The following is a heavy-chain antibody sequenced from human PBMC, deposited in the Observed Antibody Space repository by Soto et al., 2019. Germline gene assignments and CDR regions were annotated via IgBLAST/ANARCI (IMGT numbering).Heavy chain of an antibody. V-gene: IGHV3-23*01. CDR2: ISGSGGST. CDR3: ASLPIVGAGH. CDR1: GFTFSSYA. Sequence: PGGSLRLSCAASGFTFSSYAMSWVRQAPGKGLEWVSSISGSGGSTYYADSVKGRFTISRDNSKNTLYLQMSSLRPEDTAVYYCASLPIVGAGHWGQGTLVTVSS. D-gene: IGHD1-26*01. J-gene: IGHJ4*02.